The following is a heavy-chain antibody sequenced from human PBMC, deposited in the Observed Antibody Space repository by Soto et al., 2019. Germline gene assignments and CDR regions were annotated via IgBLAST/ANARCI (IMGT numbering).Heavy chain of an antibody. CDR2: IKHDTSEA. J-gene: IGHJ4*02. Sequence: DVQLVESGGGWVQPGRSLRLSCAASGFKFSDYWMSWVRQAPGKGLEWVGNIKHDTSEAHYADSVKGRFTITRDNIKNFLFLQMRDLRADDTASYYCARDGLLFSGPYRPSRFDYWGLGALGTVSS. CDR1: GFKFSDYW. D-gene: IGHD3-16*02. CDR3: ARDGLLFSGPYRPSRFDY. V-gene: IGHV3-7*03.